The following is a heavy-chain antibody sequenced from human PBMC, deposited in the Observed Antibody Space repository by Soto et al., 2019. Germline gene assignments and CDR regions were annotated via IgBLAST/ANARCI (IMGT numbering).Heavy chain of an antibody. J-gene: IGHJ4*02. CDR2: IIPIYGTA. CDR1: GGTFSSYA. V-gene: IGHV1-69*05. Sequence: ASVKVSCKASGGTFSSYAISWVRQAPGQGLEWMGGIIPIYGTANYSQKFQDRVTITRDASTSTAYMELSSLRSEDTAVYYCARDARAYGGYVFHYWGQGTLVTVSS. D-gene: IGHD5-12*01. CDR3: ARDARAYGGYVFHY.